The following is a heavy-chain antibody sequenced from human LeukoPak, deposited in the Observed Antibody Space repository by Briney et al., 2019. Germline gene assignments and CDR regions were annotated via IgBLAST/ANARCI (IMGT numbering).Heavy chain of an antibody. CDR2: IIPIFGKA. CDR3: ATGLEGWYYYYMDV. Sequence: SVKVSCKASGGTFISYAISWVRQAPGQGREWMGGIIPIFGKANYAQKFQGRGTITADESTSTAYMELSSLRSEDTAVYYCATGLEGWYYYYMDVWGKGTTVTVSS. J-gene: IGHJ6*03. D-gene: IGHD5-24*01. CDR1: GGTFISYA. V-gene: IGHV1-69*01.